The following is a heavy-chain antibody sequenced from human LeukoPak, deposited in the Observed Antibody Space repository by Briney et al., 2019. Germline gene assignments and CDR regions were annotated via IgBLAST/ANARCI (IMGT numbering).Heavy chain of an antibody. D-gene: IGHD3-3*01. J-gene: IGHJ6*02. CDR3: ARDIRKRGYYDFWSGYYKGSPIYYGMDV. CDR2: INQDETEK. Sequence: GGSLRLSCAASGFTFNAFGMNWVRQAPGKGLEWVANINQDETEKYFVDAVKGRFTISRDNAQNSVYLQMSSLRAEDTAIYYCARDIRKRGYYDFWSGYYKGSPIYYGMDVWGQGTAVTVSS. CDR1: GFTFNAFG. V-gene: IGHV3-7*03.